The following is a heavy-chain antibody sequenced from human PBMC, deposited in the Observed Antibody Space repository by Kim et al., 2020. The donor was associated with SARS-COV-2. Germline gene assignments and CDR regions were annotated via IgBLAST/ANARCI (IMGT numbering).Heavy chain of an antibody. CDR3: AKSAAPGYGDNYYYDSSGYYGY. V-gene: IGHV3-30*18. Sequence: GGSLRLSCAASGFTFSSYGMHWVRQAPGKGLEWVAVISYDGSNKYYADSVKGRFTISRDNSKNTLYLQMNSLRAEYTAVYYCAKSAAPGYGDNYYYDSSGYYGYWGQGTLVTVSS. CDR1: GFTFSSYG. J-gene: IGHJ4*02. D-gene: IGHD3-22*01. CDR2: ISYDGSNK.